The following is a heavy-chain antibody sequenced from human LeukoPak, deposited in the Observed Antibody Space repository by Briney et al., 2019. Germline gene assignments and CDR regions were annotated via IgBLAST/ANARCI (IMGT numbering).Heavy chain of an antibody. D-gene: IGHD5-12*01. V-gene: IGHV4-39*07. CDR2: IVYYGSI. CDR1: GGSLSSAGYY. CDR3: ARDWDGGYSFNAFDM. J-gene: IGHJ3*02. Sequence: SETLSLTCTVLGGSLSSAGYYWGWIRHPPGEGLELSGAIVYYGSIHYYPSLQIRPTISADRSKNQFSLKLNSVTAADTAVYDCARDWDGGYSFNAFDMWGQGTMVTVS.